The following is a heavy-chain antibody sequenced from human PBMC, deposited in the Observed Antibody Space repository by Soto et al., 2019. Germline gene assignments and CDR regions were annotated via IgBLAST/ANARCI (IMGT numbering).Heavy chain of an antibody. Sequence: SETLSLTCTVSGGSMSSSGYYWSWIRQPPGKGLEWIGYIYYSGSTNYNPSLKSRVTLSVDTSKNQFSLNLSSVTAADTAVYYCARDLRRVAAGTYSWFDPWGQGTLVTVSS. D-gene: IGHD6-13*01. CDR3: ARDLRRVAAGTYSWFDP. J-gene: IGHJ5*02. CDR2: IYYSGST. CDR1: GGSMSSSGYY. V-gene: IGHV4-61*08.